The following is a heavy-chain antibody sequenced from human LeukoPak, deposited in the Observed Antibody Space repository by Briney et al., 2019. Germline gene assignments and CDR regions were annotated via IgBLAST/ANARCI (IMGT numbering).Heavy chain of an antibody. CDR2: ISYDGSNK. CDR3: ARDWDIVVVVAQIDY. CDR1: GFTFSSYW. Sequence: GGSLRLSCAASGFTFSSYWMSWVRQAPGKGLEWVAVISYDGSNKYYADSVKGRFTISRDNSKNTLYLQMNSLRAEDTAVYYCARDWDIVVVVAQIDYWGQGTLVTVSS. V-gene: IGHV3-30-3*01. D-gene: IGHD2-15*01. J-gene: IGHJ4*02.